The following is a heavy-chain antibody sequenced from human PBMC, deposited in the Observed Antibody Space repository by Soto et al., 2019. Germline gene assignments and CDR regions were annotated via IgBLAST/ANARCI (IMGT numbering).Heavy chain of an antibody. Sequence: QVQLVQSGADVKKPGASVKVSCKTSGYTFTSYGTSWVRQVPGQGLEWMGWISAYSGNINYAQKFQDIVTMTTDTSTSTAYMELRSLRSDDTAVYYCARDCSGATCSFNYWGQGTLVTVSS. CDR1: GYTFTSYG. D-gene: IGHD2-15*01. J-gene: IGHJ4*02. CDR2: ISAYSGNI. V-gene: IGHV1-18*01. CDR3: ARDCSGATCSFNY.